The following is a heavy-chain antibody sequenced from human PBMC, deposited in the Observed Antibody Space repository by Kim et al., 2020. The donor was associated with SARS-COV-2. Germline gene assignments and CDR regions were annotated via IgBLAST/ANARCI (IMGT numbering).Heavy chain of an antibody. V-gene: IGHV1-69*13. CDR2: IIPIFGTA. J-gene: IGHJ4*02. D-gene: IGHD5-12*01. CDR3: VRYSGYDQPYFDY. CDR1: GGTFSSYA. Sequence: SVKVSCKASGGTFSSYAISWVRQAPGQGLEWMGGIIPIFGTANYAQKFQGRVTITAEESTSTAYMELSSLRSEDTAVYYCVRYSGYDQPYFDYWGQGTLVTVSS.